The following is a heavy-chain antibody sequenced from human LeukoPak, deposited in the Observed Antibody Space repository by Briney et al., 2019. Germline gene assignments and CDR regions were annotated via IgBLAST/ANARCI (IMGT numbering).Heavy chain of an antibody. CDR2: INPSGGST. CDR3: ARRTTPMDMDV. J-gene: IGHJ6*03. CDR1: GYTFTSYY. Sequence: ASVKVSCKASGYTFTSYYMHWVRQAPGQGLEWMGIINPSGGSTSYAQKFQGRVTMTRDMSTSTVYMELSSLRSEDTAVYYCARRTTPMDMDVWGKGTTVTVSS. V-gene: IGHV1-46*01. D-gene: IGHD4-11*01.